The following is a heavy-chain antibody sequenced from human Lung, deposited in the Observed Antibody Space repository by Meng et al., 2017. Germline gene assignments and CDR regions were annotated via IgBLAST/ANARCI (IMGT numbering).Heavy chain of an antibody. J-gene: IGHJ4*02. CDR2: SSLSGST. CDR1: GGSFSDCY. CDR3: ARGPTTMAHDFDY. V-gene: IGHV4-34*04. Sequence: QGQLQQWGAGLLKPSPTLSLTCVVSGGSFSDCYWSWICQPPGQGQGWMGESSLSGSTNNNPSLESRATISVATSQNNLSLKLSSGTAADSAVYYCARGPTTMAHDFDYWGQGTLVTVSS. D-gene: IGHD4-11*01.